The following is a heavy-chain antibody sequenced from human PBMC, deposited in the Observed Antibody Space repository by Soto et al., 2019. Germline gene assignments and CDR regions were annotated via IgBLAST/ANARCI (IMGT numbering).Heavy chain of an antibody. CDR3: AKGGGSTATTKPGEY. CDR2: ISYNGGNM. CDR1: GFTFDDYA. Sequence: EVQLVESGGGLVQPGRSLRLSCAASGFTFDDYAMHWVRQGPGKGLEWVSGISYNGGNMGYADSVKGRFTISRDNAKNSLYLRTNSLRAEDTAFYYCAKGGGSTATTKPGEYWGQGTLVTVSS. V-gene: IGHV3-9*01. J-gene: IGHJ4*02. D-gene: IGHD4-17*01.